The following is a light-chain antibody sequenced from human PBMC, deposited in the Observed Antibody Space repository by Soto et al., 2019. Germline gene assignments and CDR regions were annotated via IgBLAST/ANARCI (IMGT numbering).Light chain of an antibody. CDR2: GAS. CDR3: QQYGSSPTWT. Sequence: EIVVAQYPVTLSFSPGERATLSCRDSQSVRTYLAWYQVKPGQAPRLLIYGASSRATGIPDRFSGSGSGTVFTLTISRLEPADFAVYYCQQYGSSPTWTFGQGTKVDIK. V-gene: IGKV3-20*01. CDR1: QSVRTY. J-gene: IGKJ1*01.